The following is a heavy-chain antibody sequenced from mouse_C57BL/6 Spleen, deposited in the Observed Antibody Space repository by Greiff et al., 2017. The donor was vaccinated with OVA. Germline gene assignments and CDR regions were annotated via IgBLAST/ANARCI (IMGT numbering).Heavy chain of an antibody. Sequence: EVQLQQSGPELVKPGASVKMSCKASGYTFTDYNMHWVKQSHGKSLEWIGYINPNNGGTSYNQKFKGKATLTVNKSSSTAYMELRSLTSEDSAVYYCASNYYGSSNWYFDVWGTGTTVTVSS. CDR2: INPNNGGT. CDR1: GYTFTDYN. D-gene: IGHD1-1*01. V-gene: IGHV1-22*01. J-gene: IGHJ1*03. CDR3: ASNYYGSSNWYFDV.